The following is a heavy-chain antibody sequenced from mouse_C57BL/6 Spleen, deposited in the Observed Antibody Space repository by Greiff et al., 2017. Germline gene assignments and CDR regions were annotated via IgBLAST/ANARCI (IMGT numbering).Heavy chain of an antibody. V-gene: IGHV14-1*01. CDR2: IDPEDGDT. Sequence: VQLQQSGAELVRPGASVKLSCTASGFNIKDYYMHWVKQRPEQGLEWIGRIDPEDGDTEYAPKFQGKATMTADTSSNTAYLQLSSLTSEDTAVYYCTTNYYGSRKDFDYWGQGTTLTVSS. CDR3: TTNYYGSRKDFDY. D-gene: IGHD1-1*01. J-gene: IGHJ2*01. CDR1: GFNIKDYY.